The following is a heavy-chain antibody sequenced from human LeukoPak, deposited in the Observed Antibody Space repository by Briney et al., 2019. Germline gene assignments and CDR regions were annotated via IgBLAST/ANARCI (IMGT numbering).Heavy chain of an antibody. CDR2: IRQDGGET. V-gene: IGHV3-7*01. Sequence: PGGSLRLPCEASGLTFSRDWMGWVRQAPGKGLEWVANIRQDGGETYYGDSVKGRFIISRDNAKNSLFLQMNRLRAEDTAVYYCATYSSLNTREFQYWGQGTLVTVSP. J-gene: IGHJ1*01. D-gene: IGHD3-22*01. CDR1: GLTFSRDW. CDR3: ATYSSLNTREFQY.